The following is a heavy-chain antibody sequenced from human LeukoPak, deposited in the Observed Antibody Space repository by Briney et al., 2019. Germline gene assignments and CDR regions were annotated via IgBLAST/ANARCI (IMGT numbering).Heavy chain of an antibody. CDR1: GFTFSNYW. J-gene: IGHJ4*02. D-gene: IGHD6-19*01. V-gene: IGHV3-74*01. CDR3: VRLADPGY. CDR2: IKSDGSTT. Sequence: GGSMRLSCTASGFTFSNYWMHWVRQAPGKGLVWVSRIKSDGSTTTYADSVKGRFTISRDNAKSTLYLQMNSLRAEDTAVYYCVRLADPGYWGQGTLVTVSS.